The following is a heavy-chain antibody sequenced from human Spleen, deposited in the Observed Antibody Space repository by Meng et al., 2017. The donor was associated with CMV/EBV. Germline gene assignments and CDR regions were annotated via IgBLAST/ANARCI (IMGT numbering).Heavy chain of an antibody. D-gene: IGHD5-18*01. Sequence: FPSYYMHWVRQAPGQGLEWMGIINPSGGSTSYAQKFQGRVTMTRDTSTSTVYMELSSLRSEDTAVYYCARDRIQLWSRPYNWFDPWGQGTLVIVSS. CDR1: FPSYY. CDR2: INPSGGST. J-gene: IGHJ5*02. V-gene: IGHV1-46*01. CDR3: ARDRIQLWSRPYNWFDP.